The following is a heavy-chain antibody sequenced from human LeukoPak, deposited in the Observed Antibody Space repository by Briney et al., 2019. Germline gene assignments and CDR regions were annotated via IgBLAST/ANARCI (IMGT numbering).Heavy chain of an antibody. Sequence: ASVKVSCKASGYTFTSYAMNWVRQAPGQGLEWMGWINTNTGNPTYAQGFTGRFVFSLDTSVSTAYLQISSLKAEDTAVYYCARDSVVRDPPYYYYGMDVWGQGTTVTVSS. CDR2: INTNTGNP. D-gene: IGHD3-10*01. V-gene: IGHV7-4-1*02. CDR3: ARDSVVRDPPYYYYGMDV. J-gene: IGHJ6*02. CDR1: GYTFTSYA.